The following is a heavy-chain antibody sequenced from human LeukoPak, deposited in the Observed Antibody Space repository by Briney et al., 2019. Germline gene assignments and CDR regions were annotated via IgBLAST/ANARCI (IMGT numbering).Heavy chain of an antibody. J-gene: IGHJ4*02. V-gene: IGHV4-30-2*01. CDR1: GGSISSGGYS. CDR3: AGRRRYYFDY. Sequence: SETLSLTCAVSGGSISSGGYSWSWIRQPPGKGLEWLGYIYHSGSTYYNPSLKSRVTISVDRSKNQFSLKLSSVTAADTAVYYGAGRRRYYFDYWGQGTLVTVSS. CDR2: IYHSGST.